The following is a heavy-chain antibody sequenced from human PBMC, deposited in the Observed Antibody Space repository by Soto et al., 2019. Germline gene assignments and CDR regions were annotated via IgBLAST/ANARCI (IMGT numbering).Heavy chain of an antibody. J-gene: IGHJ4*02. D-gene: IGHD4-17*01. CDR1: GFTFSSYG. V-gene: IGHV3-33*01. Sequence: QVQLVESGGGVVQPGRSLRLSCAASGFTFSSYGMHWVRQAPGKGLEWVAVIWYDGSNKYYADSVKGRFTISRDNSKNTLYLQMNSLRAEDTAVYDCARDYQDGDFYPDYWGQGTLVTVSS. CDR3: ARDYQDGDFYPDY. CDR2: IWYDGSNK.